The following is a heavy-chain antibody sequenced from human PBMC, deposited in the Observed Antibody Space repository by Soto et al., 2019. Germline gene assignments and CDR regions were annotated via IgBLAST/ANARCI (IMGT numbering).Heavy chain of an antibody. D-gene: IGHD1-1*01. CDR3: AKSVYNWNDGFFDY. CDR1: GFTFSTYG. V-gene: IGHV3-30*18. Sequence: QVQLVESGGGVVQPGRSLRLSGAASGFTFSTYGMHWVRQAPGKGLEWVAVISYDGNNKYYADSVKGRFTISRDNSKNTLYLQMSSLTAEDTAVYYCAKSVYNWNDGFFDYWGQGTLVTVSS. CDR2: ISYDGNNK. J-gene: IGHJ4*02.